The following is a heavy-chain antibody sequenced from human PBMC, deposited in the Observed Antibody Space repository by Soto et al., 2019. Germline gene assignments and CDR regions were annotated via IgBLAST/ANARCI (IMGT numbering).Heavy chain of an antibody. Sequence: LRLSCAASGFTFSSYAMHWVRQAPGKGLEYVSAISSNGGSTYYADSVKGRFTISRDNSKNTLYLQMGSLRAEDMAVYYCAREARYCSGGSCYSKILDYWGQGTLVTVSS. CDR2: ISSNGGST. D-gene: IGHD2-15*01. J-gene: IGHJ4*02. CDR3: AREARYCSGGSCYSKILDY. V-gene: IGHV3-64*02. CDR1: GFTFSSYA.